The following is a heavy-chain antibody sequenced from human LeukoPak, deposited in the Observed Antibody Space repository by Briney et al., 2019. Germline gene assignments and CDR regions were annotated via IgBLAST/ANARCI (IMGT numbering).Heavy chain of an antibody. CDR3: ARAPDDYYDSSGTWEY. V-gene: IGHV1-69*05. CDR1: GGTFSIYG. D-gene: IGHD3-22*01. J-gene: IGHJ4*02. CDR2: ITPILGTA. Sequence: SVKVSCKASGGTFSIYGISWVRQAPGQGLEWMGGITPILGTADYAQKFQGRVTITTDESASTAYMDLSSLRSEDTAVYYCARAPDDYYDSSGTWEYWGQGTLVTVSS.